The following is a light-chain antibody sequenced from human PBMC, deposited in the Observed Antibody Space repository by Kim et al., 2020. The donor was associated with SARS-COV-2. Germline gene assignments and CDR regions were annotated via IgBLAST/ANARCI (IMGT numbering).Light chain of an antibody. CDR2: WAS. CDR1: QSVLYSSNNKSY. Sequence: DIVMTQSPDSLAVSLGERATINGKSSQSVLYSSNNKSYLAWYQQKPGQPPKLLIYWASTRESGVPDRFSGSGSGTDFTLTISSLQAEDVAVYYCQQYYSTPWTFGQGTKVDIK. V-gene: IGKV4-1*01. J-gene: IGKJ1*01. CDR3: QQYYSTPWT.